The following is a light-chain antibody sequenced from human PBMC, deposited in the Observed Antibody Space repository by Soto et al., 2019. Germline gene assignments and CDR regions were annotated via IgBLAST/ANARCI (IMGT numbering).Light chain of an antibody. Sequence: EIVLTQSPGTLSLSPGERATLSCRASQSDTSTYLAWYQRKPGQAPRLLIYGASNRATGIPDRFTGSGSGTDFTLTISILEPEDFAVYYCQQYGSSPLTFGGGTKVEIK. J-gene: IGKJ4*01. V-gene: IGKV3-20*01. CDR3: QQYGSSPLT. CDR1: QSDTSTY. CDR2: GAS.